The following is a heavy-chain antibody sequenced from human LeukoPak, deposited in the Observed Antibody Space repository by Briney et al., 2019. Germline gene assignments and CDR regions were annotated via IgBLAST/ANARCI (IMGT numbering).Heavy chain of an antibody. CDR3: ARDRITMVRGVIPFLQP. Sequence: HPGRGLRLSCAASGFTFSNYGMHWVRQAPGKGLEWVAVILLAGSNKYYPDSVKGLFPISRDNSKNTLYLQMNSLRAEDTAVYYCARDRITMVRGVIPFLQPWGQGTLVTVSS. J-gene: IGHJ4*02. V-gene: IGHV3-33*01. CDR2: ILLAGSNK. CDR1: GFTFSNYG. D-gene: IGHD3-10*01.